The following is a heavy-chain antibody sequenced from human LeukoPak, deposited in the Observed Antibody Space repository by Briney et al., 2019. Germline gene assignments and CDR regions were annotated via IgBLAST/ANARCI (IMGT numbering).Heavy chain of an antibody. Sequence: ASVKVSCKASGYTFTSYGISWVRQAPGQGLEWMGWISAYDGNTNYAQKLQGRVTMTTDTSTSTAYMELRSLRSDDTAVYYCARAGDYGDYVDAFDIWGQGTMVTVSS. CDR2: ISAYDGNT. CDR3: ARAGDYGDYVDAFDI. CDR1: GYTFTSYG. V-gene: IGHV1-18*01. J-gene: IGHJ3*02. D-gene: IGHD4-17*01.